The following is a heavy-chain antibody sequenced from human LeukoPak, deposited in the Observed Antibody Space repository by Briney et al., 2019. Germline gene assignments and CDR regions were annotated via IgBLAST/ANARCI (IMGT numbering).Heavy chain of an antibody. Sequence: PSETLSLTCTVSGGSISSSSYYWGWIRQPPGKGLEWIGSIYYSGSTYYNPSLKSRVTISVDTSKNQFSLKLSSVTATDTAVCSCARDQALGCSGSFANWVDPWGQGTLVTVSS. D-gene: IGHD6-19*01. CDR1: GGSISSSSYY. V-gene: IGHV4-39*07. J-gene: IGHJ5*02. CDR2: IYYSGST. CDR3: ARDQALGCSGSFANWVDP.